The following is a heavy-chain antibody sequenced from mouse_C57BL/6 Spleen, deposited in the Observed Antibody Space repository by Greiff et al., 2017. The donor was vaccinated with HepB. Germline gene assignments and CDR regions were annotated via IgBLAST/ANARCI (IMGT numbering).Heavy chain of an antibody. CDR1: GYTFTDYN. J-gene: IGHJ4*01. D-gene: IGHD2-12*01. Sequence: VQLQQSGPELVKPGASVKMSCKASGYTFTDYNMHWVKQSHGKSLEWIGYINPNNGGTSYTQKFKGKATLTVNKSSSTAYMELRRLTSEDSAVYYCASVVTYAMDYWGQGTSVTVSS. CDR2: INPNNGGT. V-gene: IGHV1-22*01. CDR3: ASVVTYAMDY.